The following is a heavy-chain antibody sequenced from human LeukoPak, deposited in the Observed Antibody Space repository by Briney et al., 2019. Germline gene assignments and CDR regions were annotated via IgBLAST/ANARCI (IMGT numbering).Heavy chain of an antibody. CDR2: ISPNGVIT. Sequence: GGSLRLSCAASGFTFSSHGMNWVRQAPGKGLEWVSGISPNGVITYYADSVKGRFTISRDNSKGTVYLQMNSLRPEDTAVYYCTKDDAWLQYGNWGRGTLVTVSS. V-gene: IGHV3-23*01. D-gene: IGHD5-24*01. J-gene: IGHJ4*02. CDR3: TKDDAWLQYGN. CDR1: GFTFSSHG.